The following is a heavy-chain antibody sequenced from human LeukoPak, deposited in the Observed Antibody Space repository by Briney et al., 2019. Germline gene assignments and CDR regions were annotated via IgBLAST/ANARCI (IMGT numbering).Heavy chain of an antibody. Sequence: GGSLRLSCVASGLTFSSYSMNWVRQAPGKGLEWVSSISSSYSTYIYYADSLKGRFTISRDNAKNSLYLQMNSLRVEDTAVYYCARDMSSGWYSNFDYWGQGTLVTVSS. J-gene: IGHJ4*02. CDR2: ISSSYSTYI. CDR1: GLTFSSYS. D-gene: IGHD6-19*01. V-gene: IGHV3-21*01. CDR3: ARDMSSGWYSNFDY.